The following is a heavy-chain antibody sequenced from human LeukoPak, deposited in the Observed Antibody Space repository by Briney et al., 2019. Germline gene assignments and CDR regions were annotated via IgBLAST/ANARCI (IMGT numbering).Heavy chain of an antibody. CDR2: IADDGKDK. V-gene: IGHV3-30*04. CDR3: VRDNPPDCSSTSCYKGFYYYYMDV. J-gene: IGHJ6*03. Sequence: GGSLRLSCAASGFTFSTYPMHWVRQAPGRGLEWVAVIADDGKDKHYLESVKGRFTISRDNSKNTLYLQMNSLRVEDTAVYYCVRDNPPDCSSTSCYKGFYYYYMDVWGKGTTVTVSS. D-gene: IGHD2-2*02. CDR1: GFTFSTYP.